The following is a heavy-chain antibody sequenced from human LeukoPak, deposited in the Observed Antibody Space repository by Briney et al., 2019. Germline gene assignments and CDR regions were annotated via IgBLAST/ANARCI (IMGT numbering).Heavy chain of an antibody. CDR1: GFTFRNSP. CDR3: ANSMVRGIGLDS. J-gene: IGHJ5*01. V-gene: IGHV3-30*04. CDR2: ISYDGATE. D-gene: IGHD3-10*01. Sequence: GGSLRLSCAASGFTFRNSPMHWVRQAPGKGLDWVAVISYDGATEYYADSLKGRVTISRDNSKNTLYLQLNSLTADDTAVYYCANSMVRGIGLDSWGQGTLVTVSS.